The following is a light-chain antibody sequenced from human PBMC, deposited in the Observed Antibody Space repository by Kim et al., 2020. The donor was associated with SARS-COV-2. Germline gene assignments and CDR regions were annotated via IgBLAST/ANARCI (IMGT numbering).Light chain of an antibody. J-gene: IGLJ2*01. Sequence: SYELTQPPSVSVSPGQTASITCSGDNLGDKFVCWFQEKSGQSPVLVIYQNRKRPSGIPERFSGSNSGDTATLTISGTQAMDEANYYCQAWDSNVVIFGGGTQLTVL. CDR3: QAWDSNVVI. V-gene: IGLV3-1*01. CDR1: NLGDKF. CDR2: QNR.